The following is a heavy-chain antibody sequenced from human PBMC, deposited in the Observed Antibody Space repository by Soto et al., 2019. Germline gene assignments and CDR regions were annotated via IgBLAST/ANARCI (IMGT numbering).Heavy chain of an antibody. Sequence: QEYLVESGGGLVKPGGSLRLSCALSGFTVSDHYLTWIRQAPGRGLEWSAYISGSGSFTNYADSVKGRFIISRDIAQNSMYLQINSLRAEDTAVYYCARSSGWRQVAGYKYGLDVWGQGTAVTVSS. CDR2: ISGSGSFT. J-gene: IGHJ6*02. CDR3: ARSSGWRQVAGYKYGLDV. V-gene: IGHV3-11*06. D-gene: IGHD3-9*01. CDR1: GFTVSDHY.